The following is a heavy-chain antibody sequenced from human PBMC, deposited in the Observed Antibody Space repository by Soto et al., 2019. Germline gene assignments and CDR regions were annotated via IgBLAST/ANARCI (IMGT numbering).Heavy chain of an antibody. V-gene: IGHV4-30-4*01. J-gene: IGHJ4*02. Sequence: SLTCTVSGGSISSADYYWSWIRQPPGKGLEWIGYIYYSGSTFYNPSLRSRLAISVDTSKNQFSLRLSSVTAADTAVYYCASRPGYCTNGVCYNHFDYWGQGILVTVSS. CDR3: ASRPGYCTNGVCYNHFDY. CDR1: GGSISSADYY. D-gene: IGHD2-8*01. CDR2: IYYSGST.